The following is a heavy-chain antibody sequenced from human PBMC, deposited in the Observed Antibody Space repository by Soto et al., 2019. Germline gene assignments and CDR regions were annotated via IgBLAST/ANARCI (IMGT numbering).Heavy chain of an antibody. Sequence: QVQLVQSGAEVKKPGSSVKVSCKASGGTFSSYAISWVRQAPGQGLEWMGGIITIFGTANYAQKFHGRVTITPEESTNTAYMGPTTLRAEHTALSYYAIPSVAGTDWGQGTLVTVSS. CDR3: AIPSVAGTD. CDR1: GGTFSSYA. V-gene: IGHV1-69*01. J-gene: IGHJ4*02. D-gene: IGHD6-19*01. CDR2: IITIFGTA.